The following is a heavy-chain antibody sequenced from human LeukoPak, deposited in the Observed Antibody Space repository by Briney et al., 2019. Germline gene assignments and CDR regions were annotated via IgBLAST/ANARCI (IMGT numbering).Heavy chain of an antibody. CDR3: ARDSTGFTTYYDFWGDYPSLDY. CDR2: ISSGSTYI. Sequence: PGGSLRLSCAASGFTFSSYSMNWVRQAPGKGLEWVSSISSGSTYIYDADSLKGRFTISRDNAKNSLYLQMNSLRAEDTAVYYCARDSTGFTTYYDFWGDYPSLDYWGQGTLVTVSS. V-gene: IGHV3-21*01. D-gene: IGHD3-3*01. J-gene: IGHJ4*02. CDR1: GFTFSSYS.